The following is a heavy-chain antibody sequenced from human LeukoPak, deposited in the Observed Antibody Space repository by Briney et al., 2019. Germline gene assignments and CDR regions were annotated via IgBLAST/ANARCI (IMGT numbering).Heavy chain of an antibody. V-gene: IGHV3-21*01. CDR3: ARDNYYDSSGYYGTTDY. Sequence: GSLRLSCAASGFTFSSYSMNWVRQAPGKGLEWVSSISSSSSYIYYADSVKGRFTISRDNAKNSLYLQMSSLRAEDAAVYYCARDNYYDSSGYYGTTDYWGQGTLVTVSS. D-gene: IGHD3-22*01. J-gene: IGHJ4*02. CDR1: GFTFSSYS. CDR2: ISSSSSYI.